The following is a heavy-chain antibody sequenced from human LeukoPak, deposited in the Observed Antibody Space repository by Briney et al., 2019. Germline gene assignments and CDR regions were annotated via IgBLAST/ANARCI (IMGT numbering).Heavy chain of an antibody. V-gene: IGHV3-74*01. CDR2: INSDGSST. J-gene: IGHJ4*02. CDR1: GFTFSSYW. Sequence: GGSLRLSCAASGFTFSSYWMHWVRQAPGKGLVWVSGINSDGSSTSYADSVKGRFTISRDNAKNTLYLQMNSLRAEDTAVYYCARGRPDYYDSSGYYSLYYFDYWGQGTLVTVSS. CDR3: ARGRPDYYDSSGYYSLYYFDY. D-gene: IGHD3-22*01.